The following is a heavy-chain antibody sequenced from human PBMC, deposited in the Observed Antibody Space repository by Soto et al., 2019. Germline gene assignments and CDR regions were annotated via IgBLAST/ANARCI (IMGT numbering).Heavy chain of an antibody. CDR1: GFTFSSYA. D-gene: IGHD3-16*02. CDR3: AKDSEITFGGVIVIPYFDY. CDR2: ISGSGGST. Sequence: GSLRLSCAASGFTFSSYAMSWVRQAPGKGLEWVSAISGSGGSTYYADSVKGRFTISRDNSKNTLYLQMNGLRAEDTAVYYCAKDSEITFGGVIVIPYFDYWGQGTLVTVSS. J-gene: IGHJ4*02. V-gene: IGHV3-23*01.